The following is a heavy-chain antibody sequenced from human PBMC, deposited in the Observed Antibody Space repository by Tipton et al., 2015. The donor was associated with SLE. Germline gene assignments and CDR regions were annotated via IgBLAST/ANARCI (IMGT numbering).Heavy chain of an antibody. D-gene: IGHD6-13*01. CDR3: ARQRGIVAAGADFQH. V-gene: IGHV1-2*02. CDR2: INPYSGGS. J-gene: IGHJ1*01. Sequence: QSGAEVKKPGASVKVSCKVSGYTLSDYYIHWVRQAPGQGLEWMGWINPYSGGSNYAQKFHGRVTMTRDTSISTAYMELSRLTSDDTAVYYCARQRGIVAAGADFQHWGQGTLVTVSS. CDR1: GYTLSDYY.